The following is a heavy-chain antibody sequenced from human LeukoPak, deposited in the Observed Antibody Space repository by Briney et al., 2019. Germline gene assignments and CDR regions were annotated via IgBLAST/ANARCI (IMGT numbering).Heavy chain of an antibody. V-gene: IGHV3-64*04. CDR2: ISSNGGST. CDR1: GFTFSSYA. Sequence: GGSLRLSCSASGFTFSSYAMHWVRQAPGKGLEYVSAISSNGGSTYYADSAKGRFTISRDNAKKSLYLQMNSLRDEDTAVYYCARDRFDYWGQGTLVTVSS. J-gene: IGHJ4*02. CDR3: ARDRFDY.